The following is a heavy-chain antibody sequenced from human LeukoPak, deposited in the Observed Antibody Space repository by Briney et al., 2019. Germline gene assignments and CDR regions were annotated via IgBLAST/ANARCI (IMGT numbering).Heavy chain of an antibody. CDR1: GGSISSYY. J-gene: IGHJ4*02. V-gene: IGHV4-59*08. CDR3: ARQLGPRRPGDY. Sequence: PSETLSLTCTVSGGSISSYYWSWIRQPPGKGLEWIGYIYYSGSTNYNPSLESRVTISVDTSKNQFSLKLSSVTAADTAVYYCARQLGPRRPGDYWGQGTLVPVSS. D-gene: IGHD6-6*01. CDR2: IYYSGST.